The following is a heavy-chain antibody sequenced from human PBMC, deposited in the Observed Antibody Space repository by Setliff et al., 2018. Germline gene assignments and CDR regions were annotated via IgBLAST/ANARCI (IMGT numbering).Heavy chain of an antibody. CDR2: INPNSGGT. CDR3: ARGPRITIFGVVSLSLYGMDV. Sequence: ASVKVSCKAPGGTFSSYDISWVRQAPGQGLEWVGWINPNSGGTNYAQKFQGWVTMTRDTSISTAYMELSRLRSDDTAVYYCARGPRITIFGVVSLSLYGMDVWGQGTTVTVSS. V-gene: IGHV1-2*04. D-gene: IGHD3-3*01. J-gene: IGHJ6*02. CDR1: GGTFSSYD.